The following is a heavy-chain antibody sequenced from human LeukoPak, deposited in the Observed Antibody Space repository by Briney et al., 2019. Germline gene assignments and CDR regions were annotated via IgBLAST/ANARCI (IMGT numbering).Heavy chain of an antibody. V-gene: IGHV3-33*08. J-gene: IGHJ4*02. Sequence: PGRSLRLSCAASGFTFSSYGMHWVRQAPGKGLEWVAVIWYDGSNKYYADSVKGRFTISRDNSKNTLYLQMNSLRAEDTAVYYCARDPGQISMIVVVGYWGQGTLVTVSS. CDR1: GFTFSSYG. CDR3: ARDPGQISMIVVVGY. CDR2: IWYDGSNK. D-gene: IGHD3-22*01.